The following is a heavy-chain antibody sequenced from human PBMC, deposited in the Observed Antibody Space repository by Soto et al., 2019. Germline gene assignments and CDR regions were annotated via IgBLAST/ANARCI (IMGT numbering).Heavy chain of an antibody. CDR1: GGSISSGDHY. V-gene: IGHV4-30-4*01. CDR2: IYYDGGT. CDR3: ARDSFNYYYGMDV. J-gene: IGHJ6*02. Sequence: SETLSLTCTVSGGSISSGDHYWSWIRQPPGKGLEWIGYIYYDGGTYYNPSLKSRLTISLDTSKNQFSLKLSSVTAADTAVYYCARDSFNYYYGMDVWGQGTSVTVSS.